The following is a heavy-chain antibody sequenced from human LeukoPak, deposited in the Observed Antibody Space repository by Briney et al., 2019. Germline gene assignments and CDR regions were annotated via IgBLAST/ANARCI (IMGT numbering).Heavy chain of an antibody. CDR2: ISSSGSTI. V-gene: IGHV3-11*01. D-gene: IGHD6-19*01. J-gene: IGHJ4*02. CDR1: GFTFSDYY. Sequence: GGSLRLSCAASGFTFSDYYMSWIRQAPGKGLEWVSYISSSGSTIYYADSVKGRFTISRDNAKNSLYLQMNSLRAEDTAVYFCAKRGYISGWSQPCFDYWGQGTLVTVSS. CDR3: AKRGYISGWSQPCFDY.